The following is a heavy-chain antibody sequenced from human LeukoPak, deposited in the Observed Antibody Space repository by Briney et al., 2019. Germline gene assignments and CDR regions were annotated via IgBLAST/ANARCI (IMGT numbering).Heavy chain of an antibody. V-gene: IGHV4-59*01. J-gene: IGHJ4*02. CDR1: GGSLSSYY. CDR3: ARNLGYCSGGSCRGFDY. D-gene: IGHD2-15*01. CDR2: IYYSGST. Sequence: SETLSLTCTVSGGSLSSYYWSWIRHPPGKGREWIGYIYYSGSTNYNPSLKSRVTISVDTSKNQFSLKLSSVTAADTAVYYCARNLGYCSGGSCRGFDYWGQGTLVTVSS.